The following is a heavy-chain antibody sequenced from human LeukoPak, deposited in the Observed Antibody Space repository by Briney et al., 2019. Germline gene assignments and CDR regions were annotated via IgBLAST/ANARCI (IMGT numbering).Heavy chain of an antibody. V-gene: IGHV1-46*01. Sequence: ASVKVSCKASGYTFTSYYMYWVRQAPGQGLEWMGIINPGDGTKYYIPKFKGRVTMTRDTSTSTVYMELSSLRSEDTAVYECVRGGLMARSGPDHWGQGTLVTVSS. CDR2: INPGDGTK. CDR1: GYTFTSYY. CDR3: VRGGLMARSGPDH. J-gene: IGHJ4*02. D-gene: IGHD5-24*01.